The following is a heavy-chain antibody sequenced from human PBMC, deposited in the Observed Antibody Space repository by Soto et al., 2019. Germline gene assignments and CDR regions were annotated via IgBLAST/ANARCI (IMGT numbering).Heavy chain of an antibody. V-gene: IGHV3-11*01. Sequence: GASPTLSRAASGFTFSDYYISWIRQGTGKGLEWVSYISSSGSTIYYADSVKGRFTISRDNAKNSLYLQMNSLRAEDTAVYYCASVSLNGRSSSRDYWGQGTPVTV. CDR3: ASVSLNGRSSSRDY. D-gene: IGHD6-6*01. CDR1: GFTFSDYY. CDR2: ISSSGSTI. J-gene: IGHJ4*02.